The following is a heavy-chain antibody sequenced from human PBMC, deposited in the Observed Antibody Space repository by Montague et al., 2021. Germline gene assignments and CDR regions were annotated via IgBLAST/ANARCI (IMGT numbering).Heavy chain of an antibody. J-gene: IGHJ4*02. CDR3: ARGRWAPFDY. V-gene: IGHV3-7*03. CDR1: GFTFSDYW. CDR2: IKQVGSDQ. D-gene: IGHD1-26*01. Sequence: SLRLSCAVSGFTFSDYWMNWVRQAPGKGLEWVANIKQVGSDQYYVDSVNGRFTISRDNAKNSVYLQMSSLRAEDSAVYYCARGRWAPFDYWGQGTLVTVSS.